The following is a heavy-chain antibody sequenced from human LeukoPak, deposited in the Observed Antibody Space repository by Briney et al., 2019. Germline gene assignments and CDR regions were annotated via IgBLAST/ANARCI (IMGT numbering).Heavy chain of an antibody. CDR2: ISGSGGST. V-gene: IGHV3-23*01. J-gene: IGHJ4*02. D-gene: IGHD5-24*01. CDR1: GGSISSYY. Sequence: PSETLSLTCTVSGGSISSYYWSWIRQPPGKGLEWVSAISGSGGSTYYADSVKGRFTISRDNSKNTLYLQMNSLRAEDTAVYYCARRDGYNFPSYFDYWGQGTLVTVSS. CDR3: ARRDGYNFPSYFDY.